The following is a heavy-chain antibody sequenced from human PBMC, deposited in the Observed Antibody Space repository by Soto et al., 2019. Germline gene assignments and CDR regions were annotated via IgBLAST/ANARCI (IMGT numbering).Heavy chain of an antibody. CDR3: AKLVIGYCSGNTCDDY. Sequence: VQLLESGGGLIQPGGSLRLSCAASGFTFSYGIHWLRQAPGKGLEWVAYISYDSSNKFYGDSVKGRFTISRDNSKNAQFLQMNSLLAEDTVVYYCAKLVIGYCSGNTCDDYWGQGTLVAVSS. CDR1: GFTFSYG. D-gene: IGHD2-15*01. J-gene: IGHJ4*02. CDR2: ISYDSSNK. V-gene: IGHV3-30*18.